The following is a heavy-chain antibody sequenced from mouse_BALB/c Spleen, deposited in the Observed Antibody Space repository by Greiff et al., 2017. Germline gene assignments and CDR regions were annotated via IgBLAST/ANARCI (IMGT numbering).Heavy chain of an antibody. D-gene: IGHD2-4*01. Sequence: VQLQQSGAELVRPGTSVKVSCKASGYAFTNYLIEWVKQRPGHGLEWIGVINPGSGGTNYNEKFKGKATLTADKSSSTAYMQLSSLTSDDSAVYFCARSSYYDYDDGFAYWGQGTLVTVSA. CDR1: GYAFTNYL. V-gene: IGHV1-54*01. J-gene: IGHJ3*01. CDR3: ARSSYYDYDDGFAY. CDR2: INPGSGGT.